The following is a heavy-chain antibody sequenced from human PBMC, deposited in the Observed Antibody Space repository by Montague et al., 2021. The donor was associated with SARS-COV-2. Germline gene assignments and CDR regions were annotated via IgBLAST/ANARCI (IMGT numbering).Heavy chain of an antibody. D-gene: IGHD2-2*01. J-gene: IGHJ3*02. Sequence: SETLSLTCAISGGSLSNFYWSWIRQSPGKGLEWIGEVNQTGTTIYNPSVKSGVTISEDTSKNQFYLRLHSVTAADTAVYYCAGGRRPVVVPGAGPAGRAFDIWGQGTMVTVSS. CDR1: GGSLSNFY. V-gene: IGHV4-34*01. CDR3: AGGRRPVVVPGAGPAGRAFDI. CDR2: VNQTGTT.